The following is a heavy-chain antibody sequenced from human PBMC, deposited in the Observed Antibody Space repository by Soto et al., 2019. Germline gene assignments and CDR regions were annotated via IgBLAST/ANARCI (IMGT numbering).Heavy chain of an antibody. D-gene: IGHD3-10*01. CDR3: ARVRGSGSYAAYYFDS. CDR2: IHYSGST. J-gene: IGHJ4*01. Sequence: SETLSLTCTVSGVSISNGGYYWNWVRQHPGKGLEWIGYIHYSGSTWYNPSLESRVTISVDTSKDQFSLKLRSVTAADTAVYYCARVRGSGSYAAYYFDSWGQGTLVTVSS. CDR1: GVSISNGGYY. V-gene: IGHV4-31*03.